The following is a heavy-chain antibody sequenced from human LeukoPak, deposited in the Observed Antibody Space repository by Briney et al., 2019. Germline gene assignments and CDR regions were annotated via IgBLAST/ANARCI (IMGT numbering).Heavy chain of an antibody. D-gene: IGHD6-13*01. J-gene: IGHJ3*01. CDR3: ARLFSSSWYRGAFDL. CDR1: GGSISSSSYY. Sequence: SETLSLTCTVSGGSISSSSYYWGWIRQPPGKGLEWIGSIYYSGNTYYDPSLKSRVTISVDTSKNQFSLKLSSVTAADTAVYYCARLFSSSWYRGAFDLWGQGTMVTVSS. CDR2: IYYSGNT. V-gene: IGHV4-39*01.